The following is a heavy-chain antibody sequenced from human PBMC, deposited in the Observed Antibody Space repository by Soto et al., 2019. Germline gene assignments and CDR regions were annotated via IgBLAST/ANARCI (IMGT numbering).Heavy chain of an antibody. Sequence: ASVKVSCKASGYTFTSYGISWVRQAPGQGLEWMGWNSAYNGNTNYAQKLQGRVTMTTDTSTSTAYMELRSLRSDDTAVYYCARILLFLGGLGPGGQNNWFDPWGKGTLVTVSS. J-gene: IGHJ5*02. CDR2: NSAYNGNT. CDR3: ARILLFLGGLGPGGQNNWFDP. V-gene: IGHV1-18*04. CDR1: GYTFTSYG. D-gene: IGHD3-16*01.